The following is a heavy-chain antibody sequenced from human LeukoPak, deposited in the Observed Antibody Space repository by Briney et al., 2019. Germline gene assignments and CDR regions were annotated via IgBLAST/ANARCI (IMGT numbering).Heavy chain of an antibody. V-gene: IGHV3-23*01. D-gene: IGHD2-8*02. Sequence: GGSLRLSCAASGFTFDDYTMHWVRQAPGKGLEWVSVSYSGGSTYYEDSVKGRFTVSSDVSKNTLYLQMNNLRGEDTAVYYCASRHCSGENCYAGPLDFWGQGIQVTVSS. J-gene: IGHJ4*02. CDR3: ASRHCSGENCYAGPLDF. CDR2: SYSGGST. CDR1: GFTFDDYT.